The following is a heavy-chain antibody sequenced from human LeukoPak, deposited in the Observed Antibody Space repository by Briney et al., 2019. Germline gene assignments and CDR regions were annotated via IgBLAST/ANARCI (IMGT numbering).Heavy chain of an antibody. CDR2: ISGSGGST. Sequence: PGGTLRLSCAASGFTFSSYGMSWVRQAPGKGLEWVSAISGSGGSTYCADSVKGRFTISRDNSKNTLYLQMNSLRAEDTAVYYWARYSSGWGDYYYYYYMDVWGKGTTVTISS. J-gene: IGHJ6*03. CDR3: ARYSSGWGDYYYYYYMDV. V-gene: IGHV3-23*01. D-gene: IGHD6-19*01. CDR1: GFTFSSYG.